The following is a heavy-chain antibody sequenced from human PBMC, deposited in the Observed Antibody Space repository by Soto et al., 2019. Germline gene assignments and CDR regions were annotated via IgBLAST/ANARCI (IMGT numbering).Heavy chain of an antibody. CDR3: AKDYSYYALDY. V-gene: IGHV3-30*18. Sequence: QVQLVESGGGVVQPGRSLRLSCAASGLTFSSYGMHWVRQAPGKGLEWVAVISYDGSNKYYADSVKGRFTISRDNSKNTLYLQMNSLRAEDTAVYYCAKDYSYYALDYWGQGTLVTVSS. CDR1: GLTFSSYG. D-gene: IGHD1-26*01. CDR2: ISYDGSNK. J-gene: IGHJ4*02.